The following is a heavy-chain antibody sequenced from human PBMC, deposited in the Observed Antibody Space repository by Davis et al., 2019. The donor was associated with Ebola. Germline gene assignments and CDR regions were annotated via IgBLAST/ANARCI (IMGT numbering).Heavy chain of an antibody. Sequence: SETLSLTCTVSGVSISNHYWSWVRQPAGGGLEWIGRVYFSGSTSYNPSLESRVTMSVDRSKNQFSLRLTSVTAADTAVYFCARGQESSYTVKWARFDSWGQGTLVTVSS. CDR3: ARGQESSYTVKWARFDS. V-gene: IGHV4-4*07. D-gene: IGHD1-26*01. CDR1: GVSISNHY. J-gene: IGHJ4*02. CDR2: VYFSGST.